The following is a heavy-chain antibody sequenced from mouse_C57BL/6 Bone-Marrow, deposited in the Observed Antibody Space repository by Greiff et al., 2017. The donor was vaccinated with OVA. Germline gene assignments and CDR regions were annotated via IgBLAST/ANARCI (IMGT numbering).Heavy chain of an antibody. J-gene: IGHJ3*01. CDR2: IDPENGDT. Sequence: EVQLQESGAELVRPGASVKLSCTASGFNIKDDYMHWVKQRPEQGLEWIGWIDPENGDTEYASKFQGKATITADTSSNQAYLQLSSLTSEDTAVYYCTPLYSNYDWGQGTLVTVSA. CDR1: GFNIKDDY. V-gene: IGHV14-4*01. D-gene: IGHD2-5*01. CDR3: TPLYSNYD.